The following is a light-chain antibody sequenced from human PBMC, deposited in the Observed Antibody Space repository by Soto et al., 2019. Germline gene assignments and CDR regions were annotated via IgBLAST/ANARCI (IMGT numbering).Light chain of an antibody. CDR3: QQYHNWPPA. CDR2: GAS. Sequence: EIVMTQSPATLSVSPGERATLSCRASQSVSSNLAWYQQKPGQAPRLLIYGASTRATGFPARFSGSGSGTEFTLNISSLQSEDFAVYYCQQYHNWPPAFGGGTKVEIK. V-gene: IGKV3-15*01. CDR1: QSVSSN. J-gene: IGKJ4*01.